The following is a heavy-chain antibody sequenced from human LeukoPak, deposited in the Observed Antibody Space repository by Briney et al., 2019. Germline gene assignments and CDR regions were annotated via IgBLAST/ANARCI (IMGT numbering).Heavy chain of an antibody. J-gene: IGHJ4*02. Sequence: ASVKVSCKASGYTFTGYYMHWVRQAPGQGLEWMGWISAYNGNTNYAQKLQGRVTMTTDTSTSTAYMELRSLRSDDTAVYYCAREYYDFWSGYYTGYFDYWGQGTLVTVSS. CDR1: GYTFTGYY. D-gene: IGHD3-3*01. CDR2: ISAYNGNT. V-gene: IGHV1-18*04. CDR3: AREYYDFWSGYYTGYFDY.